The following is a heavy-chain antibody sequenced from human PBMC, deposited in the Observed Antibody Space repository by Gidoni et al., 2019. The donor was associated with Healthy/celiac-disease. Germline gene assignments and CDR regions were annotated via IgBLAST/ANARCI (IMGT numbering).Heavy chain of an antibody. V-gene: IGHV3-30-3*01. CDR1: GFTFSSYA. D-gene: IGHD3-22*01. CDR2: IAYDGSNK. CDR3: ARDRDSSGYAFDY. J-gene: IGHJ4*02. Sequence: QVQMVDSGGGVVQPGRSLRLSCAASGFTFSSYAMHWVRQAPGKGLEWVAVIAYDGSNKYYADSVKGRFTISRDNSKNTLYLQMNSLRAEDTAVYYCARDRDSSGYAFDYWGQGTLVTVSS.